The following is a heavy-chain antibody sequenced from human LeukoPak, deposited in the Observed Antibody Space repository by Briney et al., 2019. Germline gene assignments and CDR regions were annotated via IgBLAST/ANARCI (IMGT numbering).Heavy chain of an antibody. V-gene: IGHV5-51*01. CDR2: IYPGESDT. D-gene: IGHD2-15*01. J-gene: IGHJ6*03. CDR1: GYSFTSYW. CDR3: ARLHCSGGSCYWAVAGDVYYYYMDV. Sequence: GESLTISCQGSGYSFTSYWVGWVRQMKGKGLEWMGIIYPGESDTRNSPSFQGHVTISADKSISAAYLQWSSLKASDTAMYCCARLHCSGGSCYWAVAGDVYYYYMDVWGKGTTVTVSS.